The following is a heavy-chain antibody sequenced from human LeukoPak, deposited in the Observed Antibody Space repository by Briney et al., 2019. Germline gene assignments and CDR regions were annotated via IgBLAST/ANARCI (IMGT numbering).Heavy chain of an antibody. CDR1: GFTFSSYA. V-gene: IGHV3-23*01. CDR3: ARDHISSGWYRGFDP. J-gene: IGHJ5*02. CDR2: ISGSGGST. D-gene: IGHD6-19*01. Sequence: GGSLRLSCAASGFTFSSYAMSWVRQAPGKGLEWVSAISGSGGSTYYADSVKGRFTISRDNSKNTLYLQMNRLRAEDTAVYYCARDHISSGWYRGFDPWGQGTLVTVSS.